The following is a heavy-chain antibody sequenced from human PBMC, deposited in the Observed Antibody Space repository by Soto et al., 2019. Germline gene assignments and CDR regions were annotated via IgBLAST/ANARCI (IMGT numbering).Heavy chain of an antibody. J-gene: IGHJ4*02. CDR1: GNTFTSYA. Sequence: ASVKVSCKASGNTFTSYAMHWVRQAPGQRLEWMGWINAGNGNTKYSQKFQGRVTITRDTSANTAYMELSSLRSEDTAVYYCARSFVVVTDFDYWGQGTLVTVSS. D-gene: IGHD2-21*02. CDR2: INAGNGNT. V-gene: IGHV1-3*01. CDR3: ARSFVVVTDFDY.